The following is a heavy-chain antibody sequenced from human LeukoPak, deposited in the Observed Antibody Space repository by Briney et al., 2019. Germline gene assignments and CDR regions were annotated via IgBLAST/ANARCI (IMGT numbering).Heavy chain of an antibody. CDR2: ISGSSNYI. D-gene: IGHD2-2*01. J-gene: IGHJ6*03. CDR1: GFTFSPYS. Sequence: GGSLRPSCAASGFTFSPYSMNWGRQAPGQGVGWVSSISGSSNYIYYGDSVKGRFTISRDNAKSSLYLQMNSLRAEDTAVYFCARGVSTGHYYYVDVWGKGTTVTVSS. CDR3: ARGVSTGHYYYVDV. V-gene: IGHV3-21*01.